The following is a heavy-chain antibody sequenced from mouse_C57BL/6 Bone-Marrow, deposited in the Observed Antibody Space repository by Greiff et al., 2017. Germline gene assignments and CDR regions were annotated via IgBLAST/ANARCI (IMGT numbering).Heavy chain of an antibody. V-gene: IGHV1-52*01. D-gene: IGHD2-5*01. Sequence: VQLHQPGAELVRPGSSVKLSCKASGYTFTSYWMHWVKQRPIQGLEWIGNIDPSDSETHYNQKFKDKATLTVDKSSSTAYMQLSSLTSEDSAVYYCARKGAYYSNWGFAYWGQGTLVTVSA. CDR2: IDPSDSET. J-gene: IGHJ3*01. CDR1: GYTFTSYW. CDR3: ARKGAYYSNWGFAY.